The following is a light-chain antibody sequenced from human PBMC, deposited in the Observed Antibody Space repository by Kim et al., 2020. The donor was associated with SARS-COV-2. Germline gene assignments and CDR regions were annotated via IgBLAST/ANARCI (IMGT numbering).Light chain of an antibody. CDR2: DAS. J-gene: IGKJ1*01. V-gene: IGKV1-5*01. CDR3: QQNNSLT. CDR1: QSISSW. Sequence: GDRVTITCRASQSISSWSAWYQLKPGKAPKLLIYDASGLDSRVPSRFSGSGSFAAFTLTISSLKPDDFATYYCQQNNSLTFLQGTKV.